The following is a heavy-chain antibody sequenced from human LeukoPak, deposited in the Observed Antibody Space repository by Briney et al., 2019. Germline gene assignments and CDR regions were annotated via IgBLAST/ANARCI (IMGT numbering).Heavy chain of an antibody. D-gene: IGHD2-15*01. Sequence: ASVKVSCKASGYTFTSYDINWVRQATGQGLEWMGWIIPNSGATNYAQNFQGRVTMTRDTSISTAYMELSRLRSDDTAVYYCAREGIGGGLLKGYCSGGSCYGYWGQGTLVTVSS. J-gene: IGHJ4*02. CDR2: IIPNSGAT. CDR3: AREGIGGGLLKGYCSGGSCYGY. V-gene: IGHV1-2*02. CDR1: GYTFTSYD.